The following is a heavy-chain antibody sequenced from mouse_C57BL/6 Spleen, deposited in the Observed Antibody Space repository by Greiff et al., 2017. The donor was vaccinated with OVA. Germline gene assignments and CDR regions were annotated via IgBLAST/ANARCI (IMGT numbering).Heavy chain of an antibody. CDR1: GYTFTSYW. CDR2: IDPSDSYT. D-gene: IGHD1-1*01. V-gene: IGHV1-69*01. J-gene: IGHJ2*01. Sequence: QVQLKQPGAELVMPGASVKLSCKASGYTFTSYWMHWVKQRPGQGLEWIGEIDPSDSYTNYNQKFKGKSTLTVDKSSSTAYMQLSSLTSEDSAVYYCARPNYYGSSFDYWGQGTTLTVSS. CDR3: ARPNYYGSSFDY.